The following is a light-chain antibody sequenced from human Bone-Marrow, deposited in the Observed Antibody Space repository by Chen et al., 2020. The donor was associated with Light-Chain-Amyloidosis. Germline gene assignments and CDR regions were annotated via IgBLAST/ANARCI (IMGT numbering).Light chain of an antibody. Sequence: SYELTQPPSVSVSPGQTARITCSGDNLPTKYAYWYQQKPGHAPVLVIHRDTERPSGISERFSGSSSGKTATFTISGVQAEDEADYHCQSADSSGTYEVIFGGGTKLTVL. V-gene: IGLV3-25*03. J-gene: IGLJ2*01. CDR3: QSADSSGTYEVI. CDR1: NLPTKY. CDR2: RDT.